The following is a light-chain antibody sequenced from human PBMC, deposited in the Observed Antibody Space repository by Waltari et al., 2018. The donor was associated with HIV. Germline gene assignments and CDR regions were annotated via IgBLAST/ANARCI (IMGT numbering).Light chain of an antibody. CDR2: DNT. V-gene: IGLV1-51*01. J-gene: IGLJ2*01. CDR3: GTWDSSLSAVV. CDR1: SSNIGNNY. Sequence: QSVLTQPPSVSAAPGQKVTISCSGSSSNIGNNYVSWYQQLPGPAPKLLIDDNTKRPSGIPARFSSSKSGTSATLCITGLQTGDEADYYCGTWDSSLSAVVFGGGTKLTVL.